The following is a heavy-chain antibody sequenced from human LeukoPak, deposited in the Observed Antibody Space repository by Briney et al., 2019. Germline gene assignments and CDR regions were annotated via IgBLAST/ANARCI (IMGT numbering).Heavy chain of an antibody. CDR3: ARDPRKNTRVVVVAATPDY. V-gene: IGHV3-30*04. Sequence: PGRSLRLSCAASGFTFSSYAMHWVRQAPGKGLEWVAVISYDGSNKYYADSVKGRFTISRDNSKNTLYLQMTSLRAEDTAVYYCARDPRKNTRVVVVAATPDYWGQGTLVTVSS. D-gene: IGHD2-15*01. CDR2: ISYDGSNK. J-gene: IGHJ4*02. CDR1: GFTFSSYA.